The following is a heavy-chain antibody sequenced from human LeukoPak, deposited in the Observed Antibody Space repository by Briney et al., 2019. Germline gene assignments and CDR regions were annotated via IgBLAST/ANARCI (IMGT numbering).Heavy chain of an antibody. D-gene: IGHD3-22*01. V-gene: IGHV3-33*06. J-gene: IGHJ4*02. Sequence: PAGSLRLSCVAAGFTFSSYGMHCVRQAPGKGLEWVAVIWYDGSNKYYADSVKGRLTISRNNCKNPLYLQMNSLRAEDTAVYYCAKDEGNYYYDSSGLDYGGQGTLVTVSS. CDR2: IWYDGSNK. CDR3: AKDEGNYYYDSSGLDY. CDR1: GFTFSSYG.